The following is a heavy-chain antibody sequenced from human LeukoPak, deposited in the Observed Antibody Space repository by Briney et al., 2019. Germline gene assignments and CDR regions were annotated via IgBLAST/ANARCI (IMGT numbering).Heavy chain of an antibody. Sequence: GGSLRLSCSASGFTFSSYAMHWVRQAPGKGLEYVSAISSNGGSTYYADSVKGRFTISRDNSKNTLYLQMSSQRAEDTAVYYCVKGTDSRYYDILTGYPFDYWGQGTLVTVSS. CDR1: GFTFSSYA. CDR2: ISSNGGST. CDR3: VKGTDSRYYDILTGYPFDY. D-gene: IGHD3-9*01. V-gene: IGHV3-64D*06. J-gene: IGHJ4*02.